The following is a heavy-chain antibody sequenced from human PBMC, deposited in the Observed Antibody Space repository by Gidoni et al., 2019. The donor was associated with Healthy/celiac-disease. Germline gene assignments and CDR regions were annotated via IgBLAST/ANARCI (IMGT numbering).Heavy chain of an antibody. CDR1: GFTFSSYA. CDR3: AKSRGDRGSIVGATRLDY. Sequence: EVQLLESGGGLVQPGGSLRLSCAASGFTFSSYAMSWVRQAPGKGLEWVSAISGSGGSTYYADSVKGRFTISRDNSKNTLYLQMNSLRAEDTAVYYCAKSRGDRGSIVGATRLDYWGQGTLVTVSS. CDR2: ISGSGGST. D-gene: IGHD1-26*01. J-gene: IGHJ4*02. V-gene: IGHV3-23*01.